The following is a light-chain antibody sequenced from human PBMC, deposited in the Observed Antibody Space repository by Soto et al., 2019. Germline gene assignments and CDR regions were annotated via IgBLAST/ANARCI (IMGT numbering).Light chain of an antibody. CDR3: SSYAGSDIYV. Sequence: QSALTQPPSASGSPGQSVSISCTGTSSDVGKYDFVSWYQQHPGKAPKLMIYEVTKRPSGVPDRFSGSKSGNMASLTVSGLQAEDEADYYCSSYAGSDIYVFGSGTKHTVL. V-gene: IGLV2-8*01. CDR1: SSDVGKYDF. J-gene: IGLJ1*01. CDR2: EVT.